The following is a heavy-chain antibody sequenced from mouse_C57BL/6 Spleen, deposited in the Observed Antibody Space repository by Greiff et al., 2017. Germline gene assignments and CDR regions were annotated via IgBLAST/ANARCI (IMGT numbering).Heavy chain of an antibody. J-gene: IGHJ3*01. V-gene: IGHV5-17*01. CDR1: GFTFSDYG. Sequence: EVQLVESGGGLVKPGGSLKLSCAASGFTFSDYGMHWVRQAPGKGLEWVGYISSGSSTYNYADTVKGRVTISIDKAKDTMFLQMTSLTSEDTAMYSCARDYEYGLAWFAYWGQGTLVTVSA. D-gene: IGHD2-4*01. CDR2: ISSGSSTY. CDR3: ARDYEYGLAWFAY.